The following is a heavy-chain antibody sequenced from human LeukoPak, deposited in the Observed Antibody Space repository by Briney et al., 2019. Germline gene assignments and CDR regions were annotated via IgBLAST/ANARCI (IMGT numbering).Heavy chain of an antibody. D-gene: IGHD3-10*01. CDR3: ARDPVATSGSYLPGGY. Sequence: GRSLRLSCAASGFTFSSYGMHWVRQAPGKGLEWVAVIWYDGSNKYYADSVKGRFTISRDNSKNTLYLLMNSLRAEDTAVYYCARDPVATSGSYLPGGYWGQGTLVTVSS. CDR1: GFTFSSYG. CDR2: IWYDGSNK. J-gene: IGHJ4*02. V-gene: IGHV3-33*01.